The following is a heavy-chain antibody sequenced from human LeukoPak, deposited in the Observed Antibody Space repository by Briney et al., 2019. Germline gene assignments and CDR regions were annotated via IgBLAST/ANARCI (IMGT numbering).Heavy chain of an antibody. J-gene: IGHJ4*02. CDR3: ARHITARTPYYFDY. CDR2: ISYSVGST. D-gene: IGHD6-6*01. V-gene: IGHV3-23*01. Sequence: GGSLTLSCAASGFTFSSNAIRWVRHAPGGGRECVSGISYSVGSTYYADSVEGRFTISRDNSKNTLYLQMNSLRAQDTAVYYCARHITARTPYYFDYWGQGTLVTVSS. CDR1: GFTFSSNA.